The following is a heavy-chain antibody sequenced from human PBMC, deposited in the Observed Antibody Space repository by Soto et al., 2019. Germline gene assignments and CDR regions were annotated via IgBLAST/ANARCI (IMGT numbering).Heavy chain of an antibody. CDR2: IYSGGTT. V-gene: IGHV3-66*01. Sequence: EVQVVESGGGLVQPGGSLRLSCAASGFTVSRNYMSWVRQAPGKGLEWVSLIYSGGTTYYADSVKGRFTISRDNSKNTMYLQMNSLRAEDTAVYYCARGRKQRGALTDAFDIWGQGTMVTVSS. J-gene: IGHJ3*02. CDR1: GFTVSRNY. CDR3: ARGRKQRGALTDAFDI. D-gene: IGHD2-8*01.